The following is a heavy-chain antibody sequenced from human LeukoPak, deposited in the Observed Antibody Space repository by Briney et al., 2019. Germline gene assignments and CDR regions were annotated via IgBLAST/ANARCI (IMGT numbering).Heavy chain of an antibody. CDR3: ARAGGFLYGDEVGMDY. V-gene: IGHV3-33*01. D-gene: IGHD4-17*01. CDR2: IWYDGSNK. Sequence: GRSLRLSCAASGFTFSSYGMHWGRQAPGKGLEWVAVIWYDGSNKYYADSVKGRFTISRDNSKNTLYLQMNSLRAEDTAVYYCARAGGFLYGDEVGMDYWGQGTLVTVSS. J-gene: IGHJ4*02. CDR1: GFTFSSYG.